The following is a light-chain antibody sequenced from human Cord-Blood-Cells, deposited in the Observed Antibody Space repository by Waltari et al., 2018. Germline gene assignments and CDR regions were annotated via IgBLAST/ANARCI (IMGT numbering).Light chain of an antibody. V-gene: IGKV2-30*01. CDR1: QSLVYSDGNTY. CDR3: MQGTHWPPFT. J-gene: IGKJ3*01. CDR2: KFS. Sequence: DVVMIQSPLSLPVTLGQPASITCRSSQSLVYSDGNTYLNWFKHGPGPSPRRLIYKFSNRDSGVPDRFSRRGSGTDVTLKISRVEAEDVGVYYCMQGTHWPPFTFGPGTKVDIK.